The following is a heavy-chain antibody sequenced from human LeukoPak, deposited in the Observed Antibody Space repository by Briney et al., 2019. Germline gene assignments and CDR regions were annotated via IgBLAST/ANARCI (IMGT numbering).Heavy chain of an antibody. CDR3: TSALNLVLGELLGY. D-gene: IGHD3-16*01. J-gene: IGHJ4*02. Sequence: GGSLRLSCAASGFLFSKAWMAWVRQAPGKGLEWVGHIKTEADAETTDYAAPVKGRLTISRDDAKSTLSLQMNSLNTEDTAVYFCTSALNLVLGELLGYWGQGTLVTVSS. V-gene: IGHV3-15*01. CDR1: GFLFSKAW. CDR2: IKTEADAETT.